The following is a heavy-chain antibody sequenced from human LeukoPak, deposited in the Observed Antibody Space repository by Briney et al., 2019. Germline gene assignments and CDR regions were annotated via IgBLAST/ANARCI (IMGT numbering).Heavy chain of an antibody. J-gene: IGHJ6*02. D-gene: IGHD5-12*01. CDR1: GYTFTGYY. V-gene: IGHV1-2*02. CDR2: INPNSGGT. CDR3: ARGRYGGYDGYCYYGMDV. Sequence: ASVKVSCKASGYTFTGYYMHWVRQAPGQGLEWMGWINPNSGGTNYAQKFQGRVTMTRDTSISTAYMELSRLRSDDTAVYYCARGRYGGYDGYCYYGMDVWGQGTTFTVSS.